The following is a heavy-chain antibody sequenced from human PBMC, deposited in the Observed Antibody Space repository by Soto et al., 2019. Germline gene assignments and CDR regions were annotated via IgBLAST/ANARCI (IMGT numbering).Heavy chain of an antibody. V-gene: IGHV1-69*01. J-gene: IGHJ5*02. CDR1: GGTFSSYA. D-gene: IGHD6-13*01. CDR2: IIQIFGTA. Sequence: QVQLGQSGAEVKKPGSSEPVSCKASGGTFSSYAISGVRQAPGQGLEWTGGIIQIFGTANYAQKVQGRVTINADESTSTAYMERSRLRAEDTDVYYCARGRIAARPYDWVDPWGQGTLVTVSS. CDR3: ARGRIAARPYDWVDP.